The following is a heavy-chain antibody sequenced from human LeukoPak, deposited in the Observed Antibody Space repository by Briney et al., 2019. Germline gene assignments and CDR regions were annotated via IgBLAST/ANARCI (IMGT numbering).Heavy chain of an antibody. CDR3: ARDPGYCSSTSCERYFDY. V-gene: IGHV1-2*02. CDR2: INPNSGGT. Sequence: ASVKVSCKASGYIFTGYYMHWVRQAPGQGLEWMGWINPNSGGTNYAQKFQGRVTMTRDTSISTAYMELSRLRSDDTAVYYCARDPGYCSSTSCERYFDYWGQGTLVTVSS. J-gene: IGHJ4*02. CDR1: GYIFTGYY. D-gene: IGHD2-2*01.